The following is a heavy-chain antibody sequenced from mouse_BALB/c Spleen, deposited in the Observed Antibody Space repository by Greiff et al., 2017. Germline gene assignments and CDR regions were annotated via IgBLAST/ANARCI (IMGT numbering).Heavy chain of an antibody. Sequence: EVQLQESGGGLVQPGGSRKLSCAASGFTFSSFGMHWVRQAPEKGLEWVAYISSGSSTIYYADTVKGRFTISRDNPKNTLFLQMTSLRSEDTAMYYCARGLLYAMDYWGQGTSVTVSA. J-gene: IGHJ4*01. CDR3: ARGLLYAMDY. V-gene: IGHV5-17*02. CDR2: ISSGSSTI. CDR1: GFTFSSFG.